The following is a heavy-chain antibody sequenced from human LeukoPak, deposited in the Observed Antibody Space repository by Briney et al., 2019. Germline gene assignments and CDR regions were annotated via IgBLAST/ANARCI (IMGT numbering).Heavy chain of an antibody. J-gene: IGHJ4*02. CDR3: ARGLPGHSYGYCYFDY. CDR2: IYYSGST. Sequence: NPSQTLSLTCTVSGGSISSGGYYWSWIRQHPGKGLEWIGYIYYSGSTYYNPSLKSRVTISVDTSKNQFSLKLSSVTAADTAVYYCARGLPGHSYGYCYFDYWGQGTLVTVSS. CDR1: GGSISSGGYY. V-gene: IGHV4-31*03. D-gene: IGHD5-18*01.